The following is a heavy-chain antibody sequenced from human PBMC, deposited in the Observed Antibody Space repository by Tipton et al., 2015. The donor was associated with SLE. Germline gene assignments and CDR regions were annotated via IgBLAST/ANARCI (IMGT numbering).Heavy chain of an antibody. Sequence: TLSLTCTVSGGSISSASYFWSWIRQPAGKGLEWIGRICTNGNTNYNPSLKSRVTISLDTPKNQFSLRLSSVTAADTAVYYCVRDLAGIFDSWGQGTLVTVSS. D-gene: IGHD1-14*01. V-gene: IGHV4-61*02. CDR2: ICTNGNT. J-gene: IGHJ4*02. CDR1: GGSISSASYF. CDR3: VRDLAGIFDS.